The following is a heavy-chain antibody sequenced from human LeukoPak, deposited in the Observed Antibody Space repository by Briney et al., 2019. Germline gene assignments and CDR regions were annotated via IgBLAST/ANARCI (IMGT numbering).Heavy chain of an antibody. CDR3: ARRTYSTDQYYFDY. Sequence: GGSQRLSCAASGFTFSNYVMSWVRQAPGKGLEWVSVISHSGGSTYYADSVKGRFTISRDNSKNTLYLQMSSLRADDTAVYYCARRTYSTDQYYFDYWGQGTLVTVSS. J-gene: IGHJ4*02. CDR1: GFTFSNYV. CDR2: ISHSGGST. D-gene: IGHD6-13*01. V-gene: IGHV3-23*01.